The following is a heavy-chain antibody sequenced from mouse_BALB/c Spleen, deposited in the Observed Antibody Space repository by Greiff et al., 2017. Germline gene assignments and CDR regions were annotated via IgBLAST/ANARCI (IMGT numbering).Heavy chain of an antibody. CDR1: GFAFSSYD. Sequence: EVMLVESGGGLVKPGGSLKLSCAASGFAFSSYDMSWVRQTPEKRLEWVAYISSGGGSTYYPDTVKGRFTISRDNAKNTLYLQMSSLTSEDTAMYYCARRRDGNYAMDYWGQGTSVTVSS. J-gene: IGHJ4*01. D-gene: IGHD2-1*01. CDR2: ISSGGGST. CDR3: ARRRDGNYAMDY. V-gene: IGHV5-12-1*01.